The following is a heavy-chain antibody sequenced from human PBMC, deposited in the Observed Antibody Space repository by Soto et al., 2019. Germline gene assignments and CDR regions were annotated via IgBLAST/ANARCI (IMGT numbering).Heavy chain of an antibody. CDR3: ATLGGTTGTTHPHYYYYGMDV. CDR2: ISYDGSNK. CDR1: GFTFSSYA. D-gene: IGHD1-1*01. V-gene: IGHV3-30-3*01. J-gene: IGHJ6*02. Sequence: GGSLRLSCAASGFTFSSYAMHWVRQAPGKGLEWVAVISYDGSNKYYADSVKGRFTISRDNSKNTLYLQMNSLRAEDTAVYYCATLGGTTGTTHPHYYYYGMDVWGQGTTVTVSS.